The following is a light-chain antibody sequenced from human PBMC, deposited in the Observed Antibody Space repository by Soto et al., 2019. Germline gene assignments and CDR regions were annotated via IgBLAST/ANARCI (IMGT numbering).Light chain of an antibody. V-gene: IGLV2-23*01. CDR1: SSDVGSYNL. J-gene: IGLJ2*01. CDR2: EGS. Sequence: QSVLTQPASVSGSPGQSITISCTGTSSDVGSYNLVSWYQQHPGKAPKLMIYEGSKRPSGVSNRFSGSKSGNTASLTISGLQAKDEADYYCCSYASSRSLVFGGGTKLTVL. CDR3: CSYASSRSLV.